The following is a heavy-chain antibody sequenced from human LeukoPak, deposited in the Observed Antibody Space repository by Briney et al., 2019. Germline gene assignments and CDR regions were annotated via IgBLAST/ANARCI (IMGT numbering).Heavy chain of an antibody. Sequence: GGSLRLSCAASGFTFSSYSMNWVRQAPGKGPEWVSYISSSSSTIYYADSVKGRFTISRDNAKNSLYLQMNSLRAEDTAVYYCARGRELLGGGFDYWGQGTLVTVSS. J-gene: IGHJ4*02. CDR1: GFTFSSYS. CDR2: ISSSSSTI. V-gene: IGHV3-48*04. D-gene: IGHD1-26*01. CDR3: ARGRELLGGGFDY.